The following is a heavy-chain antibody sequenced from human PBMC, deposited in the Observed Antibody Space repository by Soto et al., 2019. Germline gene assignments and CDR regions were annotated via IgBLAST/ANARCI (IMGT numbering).Heavy chain of an antibody. Sequence: GGSLRLSCAASGFTFSNYWMYWVRLVPGKGLVWVARINSDGTRASYGNSAKGRFTISRDNAKNTLYLQMDSLRADDTAVYYCARAHSGPDWGEGTLVTVSS. CDR1: GFTFSNYW. CDR3: ARAHSGPD. CDR2: INSDGTRA. D-gene: IGHD2-15*01. V-gene: IGHV3-74*01. J-gene: IGHJ1*01.